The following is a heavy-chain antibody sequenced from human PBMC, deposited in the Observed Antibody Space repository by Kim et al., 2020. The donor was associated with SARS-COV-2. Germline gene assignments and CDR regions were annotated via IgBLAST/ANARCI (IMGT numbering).Heavy chain of an antibody. J-gene: IGHJ5*02. D-gene: IGHD3-3*01. Sequence: LKSRVTISVDTSKNQFSLKLSSVTAAATAVYYCARSDYDFWSGHLTWFDPWGQGTLVTVSS. V-gene: IGHV4-59*01. CDR3: ARSDYDFWSGHLTWFDP.